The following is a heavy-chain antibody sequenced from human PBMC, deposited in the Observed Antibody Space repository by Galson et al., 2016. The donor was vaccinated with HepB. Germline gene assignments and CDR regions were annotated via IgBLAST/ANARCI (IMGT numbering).Heavy chain of an antibody. CDR3: ASAYYHYYYYYAMDV. CDR1: GFTVSSKC. V-gene: IGHV3-53*01. J-gene: IGHJ6*02. D-gene: IGHD3-10*01. Sequence: SLRLSCAASGFTVSSKCMSWVRQAPGKGLEWVSVIDGGGSTYYADSVKGRFTISRDSARNTLLLQMKSLRAEDTAIYYCASAYYHYYYYYAMDVWGQGTTVTVSS. CDR2: IDGGGST.